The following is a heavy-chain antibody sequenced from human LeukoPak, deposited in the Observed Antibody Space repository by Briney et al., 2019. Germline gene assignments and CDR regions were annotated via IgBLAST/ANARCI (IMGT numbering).Heavy chain of an antibody. Sequence: ASVKVSFKAFGYTFTSNYMHWVRQAPGQGPEWMGVINPSGGTTNYAQKFQGRVTMTRDTSTSTVYMDLSSLRSEDTAVYYCARDLSHRYYHSTGYAFDYWGQGTLVTVSS. J-gene: IGHJ4*02. CDR2: INPSGGTT. CDR1: GYTFTSNY. D-gene: IGHD3-22*01. V-gene: IGHV1-46*01. CDR3: ARDLSHRYYHSTGYAFDY.